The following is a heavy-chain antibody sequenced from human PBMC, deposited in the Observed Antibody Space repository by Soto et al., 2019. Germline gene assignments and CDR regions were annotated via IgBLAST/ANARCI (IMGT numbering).Heavy chain of an antibody. CDR1: GYTFTSYG. CDR2: ISAYNGNT. Sequence: QVQLVQSGAEVRKPGASVKVSCKASGYTFTSYGISWVRQAPGQGLEWMGWISAYNGNTNYAQKLQGRVTMTTDTSTSTAYMEQRRLRSDDTAVYYCARADGVGFGELFLYYGMDVWGQGTTVTVSS. V-gene: IGHV1-18*01. CDR3: ARADGVGFGELFLYYGMDV. J-gene: IGHJ6*02. D-gene: IGHD3-10*01.